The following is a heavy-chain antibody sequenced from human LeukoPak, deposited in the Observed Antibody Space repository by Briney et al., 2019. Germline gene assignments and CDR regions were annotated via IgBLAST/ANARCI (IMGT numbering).Heavy chain of an antibody. Sequence: GGSLRLSCAASGFTFSSYSMNWVRQAPGKGLEWVSFISSSSSYIYYADSVKGRFTVSRDNAKNSLYLQMNSLRAEDTAVYYCARSEMGYYYYYMDVWGKGTTVTISS. D-gene: IGHD5-24*01. V-gene: IGHV3-21*01. CDR1: GFTFSSYS. CDR3: ARSEMGYYYYYMDV. CDR2: ISSSSSYI. J-gene: IGHJ6*03.